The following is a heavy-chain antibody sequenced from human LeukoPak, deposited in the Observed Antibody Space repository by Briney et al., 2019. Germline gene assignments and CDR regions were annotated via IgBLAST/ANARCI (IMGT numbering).Heavy chain of an antibody. V-gene: IGHV1-2*02. D-gene: IGHD2-15*01. CDR1: GYTFTGYY. CDR2: INPNSGGT. J-gene: IGHJ6*02. Sequence: ASVKVSCKASGYTFTGYYMHWVRQAPGQGLEWMGWINPNSGGTNYAQKFQGGVTMTRDTSISTAYMELSRLRSDDTAVYYCARVGGGYYYYGMDVWGQGTTVTVSS. CDR3: ARVGGGYYYYGMDV.